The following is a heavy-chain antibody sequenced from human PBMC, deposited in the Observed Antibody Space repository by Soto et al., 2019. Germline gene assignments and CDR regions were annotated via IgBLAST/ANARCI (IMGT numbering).Heavy chain of an antibody. J-gene: IGHJ5*02. CDR3: AKNPDYYGSGSPNWFDP. CDR2: ISGSGGST. CDR1: GFTFSSYA. D-gene: IGHD3-10*01. V-gene: IGHV3-23*01. Sequence: GGSLRLSCAASGFTFSSYAMSWVRQAPGKGLEWVSAISGSGGSTYYADSVKGRFTISRDNSKNTLYLQMNSLRAEDTAVYYCAKNPDYYGSGSPNWFDPWGQGTLVTVSS.